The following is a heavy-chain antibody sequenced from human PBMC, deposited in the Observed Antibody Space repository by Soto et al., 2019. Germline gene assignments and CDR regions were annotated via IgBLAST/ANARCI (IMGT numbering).Heavy chain of an antibody. J-gene: IGHJ4*02. CDR3: ARGPRSYCSCTSCYTRIAVAGPFDY. Sequence: PSETLSLTCTVSGDSISSVDHYWSWIRQPPGKGLEWIGSIYYSGSTYYKPSLKSRVTISVDTSKKQFSLQLNSVTAADTAVYYCARGPRSYCSCTSCYTRIAVAGPFDYWGQGTLVTVSS. CDR1: GDSISSVDHY. V-gene: IGHV4-39*01. CDR2: IYYSGST. D-gene: IGHD2-2*02.